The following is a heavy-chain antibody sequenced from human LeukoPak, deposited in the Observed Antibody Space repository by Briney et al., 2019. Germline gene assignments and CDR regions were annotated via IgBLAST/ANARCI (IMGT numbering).Heavy chain of an antibody. CDR1: GFTFSSYN. J-gene: IGHJ4*02. Sequence: GGSLRLSCAASGFTFSSYNMNWVRQAPGKGLEWVSSISSSSSYIYYADSVKGRFTISRDNAKNSLYLQMNSLRAEDTAVYYCARVEDCGGDRYSFDYWGQGTPVTVSS. CDR2: ISSSSSYI. D-gene: IGHD2-21*02. CDR3: ARVEDCGGDRYSFDY. V-gene: IGHV3-21*01.